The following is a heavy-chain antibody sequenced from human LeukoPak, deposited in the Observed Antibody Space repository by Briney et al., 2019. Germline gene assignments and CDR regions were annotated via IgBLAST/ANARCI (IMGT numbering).Heavy chain of an antibody. J-gene: IGHJ6*03. CDR2: ISAYNGNT. CDR1: GYTFTSYG. D-gene: IGHD2-2*01. Sequence: ASVKLSCKASGYTFTSYGISWVRQAPGQGLEWMGWISAYNGNTNYAQKLQGRVTMTTDTSTSTAYMELRSLRSDDTAMYYCARLQLLQAYYYYYYMDVWGKGTTVTVSS. V-gene: IGHV1-18*01. CDR3: ARLQLLQAYYYYYYMDV.